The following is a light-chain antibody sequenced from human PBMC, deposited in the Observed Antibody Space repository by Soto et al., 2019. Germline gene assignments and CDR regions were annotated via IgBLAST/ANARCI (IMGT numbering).Light chain of an antibody. J-gene: IGLJ2*01. Sequence: QSVLTQPASVSGSPGQSITISCTGTSGDVGGYDYVSWYQQHPGKAPKLMIYEVSNRPSGVSNRFSGSKSGNTASLTISGLQAEDEADYYCSSYTSSSTPVVFGGGIKLTVL. CDR1: SGDVGGYDY. CDR3: SSYTSSSTPVV. V-gene: IGLV2-14*01. CDR2: EVS.